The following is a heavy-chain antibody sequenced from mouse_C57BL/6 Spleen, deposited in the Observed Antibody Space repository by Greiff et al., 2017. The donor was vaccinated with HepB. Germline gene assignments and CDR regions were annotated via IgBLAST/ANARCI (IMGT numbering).Heavy chain of an antibody. Sequence: EVQLKESGPELVKPGASVKISCKASGYSFTGYYMNWVKQSPEKSLEWIGEINPSSGGTTYNQKYKAKATLTVDKSTSTAYMQLKSLTSEDSAVYYCASSGITWNYFGYWGQGTTLTVSS. CDR2: INPSSGGT. V-gene: IGHV1-42*01. D-gene: IGHD2-4*01. CDR3: ASSGITWNYFGY. CDR1: GYSFTGYY. J-gene: IGHJ2*01.